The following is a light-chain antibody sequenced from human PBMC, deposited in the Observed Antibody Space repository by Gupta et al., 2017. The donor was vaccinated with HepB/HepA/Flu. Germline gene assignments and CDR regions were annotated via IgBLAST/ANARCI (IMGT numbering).Light chain of an antibody. Sequence: QSVLTQPPSASGSPGQRVTIPCSGSSSNIGSNTVNWYQQLPGTAPKLLIYSNTQRPSGVPDRFSGSKSGTSASLAISGLQSEDEADYYCAAWDDSLNGSFVFGGGTKLTVL. CDR1: SSNIGSNT. J-gene: IGLJ2*01. V-gene: IGLV1-44*01. CDR2: SNT. CDR3: AAWDDSLNGSFV.